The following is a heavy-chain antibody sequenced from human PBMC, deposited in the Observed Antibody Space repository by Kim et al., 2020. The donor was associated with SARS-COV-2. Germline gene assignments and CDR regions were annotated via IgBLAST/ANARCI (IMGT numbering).Heavy chain of an antibody. CDR3: EKDLWDYSGMDV. CDR2: ISHDAAST. J-gene: IGHJ6*02. Sequence: GGSLRLSCAASGFTFSSCAMTWVRQAPGKGLEWVSSISHDAASTHYAGSVKGRFFISRDDSKNTLYLRLNSLRAEDTALYYCEKDLWDYSGMDVWGQGTTVTVSS. D-gene: IGHD1-26*01. CDR1: GFTFSSCA. V-gene: IGHV3-23*01.